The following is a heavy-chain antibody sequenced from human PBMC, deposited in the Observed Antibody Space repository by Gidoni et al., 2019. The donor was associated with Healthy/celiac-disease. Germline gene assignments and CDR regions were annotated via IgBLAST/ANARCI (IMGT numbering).Heavy chain of an antibody. J-gene: IGHJ6*02. V-gene: IGHV3-23*01. CDR2: ISAGGGST. D-gene: IGHD2-2*01. CDR1: GLTFSSYG. CDR3: AKGGEYQQRHYGMDV. Sequence: EVQLLESGGGLVQRGGSLRLSCAASGLTFSSYGMTWVRQAPGKGLEWVSTISAGGGSTYYADSVKGRFTISRDNSKNTLYLQMNSLRAEDTAVYYCAKGGEYQQRHYGMDVWGQGTTVTVSS.